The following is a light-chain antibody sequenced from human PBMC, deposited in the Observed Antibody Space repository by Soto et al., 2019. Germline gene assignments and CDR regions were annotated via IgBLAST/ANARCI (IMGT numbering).Light chain of an antibody. J-gene: IGKJ1*01. CDR2: GAS. CDR1: QTISRNF. V-gene: IGKV3-20*01. Sequence: EIVLTQSPGTLSLSPGERATLSCETSQTISRNFLAWYEQKPGQAPRLLIYGASNRAGGIPDRFSGIGSGTDFTLTISRLEPEDFAVYYCQQYGSSPRTFGQGTKVEIK. CDR3: QQYGSSPRT.